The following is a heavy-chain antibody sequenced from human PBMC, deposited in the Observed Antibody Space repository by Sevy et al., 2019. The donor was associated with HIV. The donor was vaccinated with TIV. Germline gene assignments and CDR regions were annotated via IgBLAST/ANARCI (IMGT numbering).Heavy chain of an antibody. J-gene: IGHJ4*02. D-gene: IGHD3-10*01. CDR3: ARDQNYYVSGSYDY. V-gene: IGHV3-9*01. CDR2: ISWNSGSI. Sequence: GGSLRLSCAASGFTFDDYAMHWVRQAPGKGLEWVSGISWNSGSIGYADSVKGRFTISRDNAKNSLYLQMNSLRAEDTAVYYCARDQNYYVSGSYDYWGQGTLVTVSS. CDR1: GFTFDDYA.